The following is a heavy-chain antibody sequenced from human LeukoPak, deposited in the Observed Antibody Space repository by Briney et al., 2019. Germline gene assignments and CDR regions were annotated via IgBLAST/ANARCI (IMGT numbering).Heavy chain of an antibody. J-gene: IGHJ6*02. CDR1: GYTLTELS. V-gene: IGHV1-24*01. D-gene: IGHD5-18*01. Sequence: ASVKVSCKVSGYTLTELSMHWVRQAPGKGLEWMGGFDPEDGETIYAQKFQGRVTITADKSTSTAYMELSSLRSEDTAVYYCARDSGSGYSYGLHYYGMDVWGRGTTVTVSS. CDR3: ARDSGSGYSYGLHYYGMDV. CDR2: FDPEDGET.